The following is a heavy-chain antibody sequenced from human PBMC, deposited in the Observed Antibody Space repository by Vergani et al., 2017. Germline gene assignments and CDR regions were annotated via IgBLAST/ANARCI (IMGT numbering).Heavy chain of an antibody. J-gene: IGHJ4*02. CDR3: VRRNNVVRETDYFDY. Sequence: QLQLQESGPGLVKPSGTLSLTCSVTGGSFFNSRYYWGWIRQPPGRGLQWIGHIFQSGSPDYNASLKSRVNISLDKSKNHFSLSLSSVTAADTAVYYCVRRNNVVRETDYFDYWGQGILVTVSS. V-gene: IGHV4-39*07. CDR2: IFQSGSP. D-gene: IGHD3-10*01. CDR1: GGSFFNSRYY.